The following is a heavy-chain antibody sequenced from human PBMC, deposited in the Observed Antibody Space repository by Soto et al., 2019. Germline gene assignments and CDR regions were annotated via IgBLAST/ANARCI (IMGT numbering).Heavy chain of an antibody. D-gene: IGHD2-8*01. CDR1: AFTFSGYA. V-gene: IGHV3-23*01. Sequence: EVQLLESGGGLVQPGGSLRLSCAVSAFTFSGYALSWVRQAPGKGLEWVSAISGSGGSTYYADSVKGRFTISRDNSKNTLYLQMNSLRAEDTAVYYCAREQRYCTNGVCYSEGWDTDYWGQGTLVTVSS. CDR2: ISGSGGST. CDR3: AREQRYCTNGVCYSEGWDTDY. J-gene: IGHJ4*02.